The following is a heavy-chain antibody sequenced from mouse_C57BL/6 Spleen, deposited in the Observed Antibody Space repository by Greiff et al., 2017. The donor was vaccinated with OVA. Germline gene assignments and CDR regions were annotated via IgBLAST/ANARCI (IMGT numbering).Heavy chain of an antibody. J-gene: IGHJ2*01. Sequence: EVQLQESGPGLVKPSQSLSLTCSVTGYSITSGYYWNWIRQFPGNKLEWMGYISYDGSNNYNPSLKNRISITRDTSKNQFFLKLNSVTTEDTATYYCARGRASYFDYWGQGTTLTVSS. CDR2: ISYDGSN. CDR1: GYSITSGYY. V-gene: IGHV3-6*01. CDR3: ARGRASYFDY.